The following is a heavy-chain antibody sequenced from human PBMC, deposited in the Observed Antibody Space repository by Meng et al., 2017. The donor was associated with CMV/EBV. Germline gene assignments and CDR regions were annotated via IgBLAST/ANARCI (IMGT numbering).Heavy chain of an antibody. Sequence: GESLKISCAASGFTFSSYSMNWVRQAPGKGLEWASSISSSSSYIYYADSVKGRFTISRDNAKNSLYLQMNSLRAEDTAVYYCARDGRQQLDFDYWGQGTLVTVSS. CDR2: ISSSSSYI. CDR1: GFTFSSYS. D-gene: IGHD6-13*01. V-gene: IGHV3-21*01. J-gene: IGHJ4*02. CDR3: ARDGRQQLDFDY.